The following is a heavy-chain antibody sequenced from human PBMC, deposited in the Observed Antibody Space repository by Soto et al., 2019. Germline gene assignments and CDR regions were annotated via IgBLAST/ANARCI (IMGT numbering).Heavy chain of an antibody. CDR1: GGTFSSYA. Sequence: QVQLVQSGAEVKKPGSSVKVSCKASGGTFSSYAISWVRQAPGQGLEWMGGIIPIFGTANYAQKFQGRVTITADESTSTAYMELSSLRSEGTAVYYCARDLSGITGTSRPYYYYGMDVWGQGTTVTVSS. J-gene: IGHJ6*02. CDR3: ARDLSGITGTSRPYYYYGMDV. D-gene: IGHD1-7*01. V-gene: IGHV1-69*01. CDR2: IIPIFGTA.